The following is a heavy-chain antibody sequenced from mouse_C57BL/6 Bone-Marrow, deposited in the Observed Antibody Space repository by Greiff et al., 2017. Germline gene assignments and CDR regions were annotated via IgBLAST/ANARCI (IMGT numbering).Heavy chain of an antibody. D-gene: IGHD2-12*01. CDR3: ARESYDYYAMDY. V-gene: IGHV5-4*01. CDR2: ISDGGSYT. CDR1: GFTFSSYA. Sequence: EVKLVESGGGLVKPGGSLKLSCAASGFTFSSYAMSWVRQTPEKRLEWVATISDGGSYTYYPDNVKGRFTISRDNAKNNLYLQMSHLKSEDTALYYCARESYDYYAMDYWGQGTSVTVSS. J-gene: IGHJ4*01.